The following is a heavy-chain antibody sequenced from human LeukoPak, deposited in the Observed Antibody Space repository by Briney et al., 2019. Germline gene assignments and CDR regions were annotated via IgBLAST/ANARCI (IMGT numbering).Heavy chain of an antibody. J-gene: IGHJ4*02. CDR2: IIPIFGTA. Sequence: GASVKVSCKASGYTFSSYAISWVRQAPGQGLEWMGRIIPIFGTANYAQKFQGRVTITTDESTSTAYMELSSLRSEDTAVYYCARAAPQYSSSWYGPFDYWGQGTLVTVSS. V-gene: IGHV1-69*05. D-gene: IGHD6-13*01. CDR1: GYTFSSYA. CDR3: ARAAPQYSSSWYGPFDY.